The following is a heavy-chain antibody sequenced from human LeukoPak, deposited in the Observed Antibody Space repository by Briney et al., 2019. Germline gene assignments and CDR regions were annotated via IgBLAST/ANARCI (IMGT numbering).Heavy chain of an antibody. CDR2: ISGSTT. CDR1: GFTFSSYA. V-gene: IGHV3-21*01. CDR3: AGGVCTSTSCSGWYGMDV. J-gene: IGHJ6*02. Sequence: PGGSLRLSCAASGFTFSSYAMHWVRPAPGKGLEWVSAISGSTTYYADSVKGRFTTSRDNAKNSLYLQIDSLRAEDTAVYYCAGGVCTSTSCSGWYGMDVWGQGTTVIASS. D-gene: IGHD2-2*01.